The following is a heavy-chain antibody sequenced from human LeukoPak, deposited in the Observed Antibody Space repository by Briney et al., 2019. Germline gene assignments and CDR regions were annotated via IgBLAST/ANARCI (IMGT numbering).Heavy chain of an antibody. CDR1: GFTFSRYW. CDR3: ARDWWGGGRGDY. CDR2: IKQDGSEK. V-gene: IGHV3-7*03. Sequence: GGSLRLSCAASGFTFSRYWMTWVRQAPGKGLEWVANIKQDGSEKYYVDSVKGRFTISRDNAKNSLYLQMNSLRAEDTAVYYRARDWWGGGRGDYWGQGTLVTVSS. J-gene: IGHJ4*02. D-gene: IGHD2-15*01.